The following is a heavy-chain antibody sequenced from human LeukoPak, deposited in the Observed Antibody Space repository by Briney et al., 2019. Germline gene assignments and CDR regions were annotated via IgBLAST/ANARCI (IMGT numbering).Heavy chain of an antibody. D-gene: IGHD3-16*01. V-gene: IGHV3-11*01. J-gene: IGHJ4*02. Sequence: GGSLRLSCAASGFTFSDYYMSWIRQAPGKGLEWVSYISSSGSTIYYADSVKGRFTISRDNAKNSLYLQMNSLRAEDTAVYFCAKALGDWPTTLDYWGRGTLVTVSS. CDR3: AKALGDWPTTLDY. CDR2: ISSSGSTI. CDR1: GFTFSDYY.